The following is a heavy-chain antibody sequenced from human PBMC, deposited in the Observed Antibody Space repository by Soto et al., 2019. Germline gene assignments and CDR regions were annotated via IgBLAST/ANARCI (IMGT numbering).Heavy chain of an antibody. V-gene: IGHV3-23*01. Sequence: PGRSLRLSCAACGFTFSSYATSWVRQAPGKGLEWVSAISGSGGSTYYADSVKGRFTISRDNSKNTLYLQMNSLRAEDTAVYYCAREVGATGYWGQGTLVTVSS. D-gene: IGHD1-26*01. CDR1: GFTFSSYA. J-gene: IGHJ4*02. CDR2: ISGSGGST. CDR3: AREVGATGY.